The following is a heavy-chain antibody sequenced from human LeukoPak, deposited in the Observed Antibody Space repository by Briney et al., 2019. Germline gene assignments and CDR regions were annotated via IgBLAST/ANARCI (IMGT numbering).Heavy chain of an antibody. CDR3: ARAPYYYDIRAVPFDY. J-gene: IGHJ4*02. D-gene: IGHD3-22*01. Sequence: PEASVKVSCKASGYTFTGYYMHWVRQAPGQGLEWMGWINPNSGGTNYAQKFQGRVTMTRDTSISTAYMELSRLRSDDTAVYYCARAPYYYDIRAVPFDYWGQGTLVTVSS. CDR1: GYTFTGYY. CDR2: INPNSGGT. V-gene: IGHV1-2*02.